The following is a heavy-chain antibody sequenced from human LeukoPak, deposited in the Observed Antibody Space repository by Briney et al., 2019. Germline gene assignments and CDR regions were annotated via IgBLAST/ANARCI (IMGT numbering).Heavy chain of an antibody. J-gene: IGHJ1*01. D-gene: IGHD4-11*01. CDR3: ARDSQPLSTYRAEYFQH. V-gene: IGHV1-69*13. CDR1: GGTFSSYA. Sequence: GASVKVSCKASGGTFSSYAISWVRQAPGQGLEWMGGIIPIFGTANYAQKFQGRVTITADESTSTAYMELSSLRSEDTAVYYCARDSQPLSTYRAEYFQHWGQGTLVTVSS. CDR2: IIPIFGTA.